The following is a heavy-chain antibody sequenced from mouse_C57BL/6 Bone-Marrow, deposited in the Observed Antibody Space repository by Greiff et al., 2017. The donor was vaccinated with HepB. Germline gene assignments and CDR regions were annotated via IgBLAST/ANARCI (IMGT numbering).Heavy chain of an antibody. CDR1: GYAFSSSW. Sequence: VQLQQSGPELMKPGASVKISCKASGYAFSSSWMNWVKQRPGKGLEWIGRIYPGDGDTNYNGKFKGKATLTADKSSSTAYMQLSSLTSEDSAVYFCARDRGFAYWGQGTLVTVSA. CDR3: ARDRGFAY. D-gene: IGHD3-1*01. V-gene: IGHV1-82*01. J-gene: IGHJ3*01. CDR2: IYPGDGDT.